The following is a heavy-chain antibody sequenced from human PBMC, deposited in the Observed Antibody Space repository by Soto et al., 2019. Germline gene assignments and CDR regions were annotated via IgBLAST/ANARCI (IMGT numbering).Heavy chain of an antibody. J-gene: IGHJ4*02. V-gene: IGHV3-23*01. CDR1: GFTFSDHG. CDR2: ISGRVGST. CDR3: AKDRTIASRTFDS. Sequence: EVQLLESGGGFVQPGGSLRLSCTASGFTFSDHGMHWVRQAPGEGLEWVASISGRVGSTFYSDSVKRRCTISRDLFLNTLDLQMNSQSAEDTAVYYCAKDRTIASRTFDSWGQGALVTVSS. D-gene: IGHD6-13*01.